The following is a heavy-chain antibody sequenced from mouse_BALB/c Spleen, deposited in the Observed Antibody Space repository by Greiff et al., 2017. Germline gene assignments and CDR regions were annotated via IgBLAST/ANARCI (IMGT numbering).Heavy chain of an antibody. CDR2: ISYSGST. CDR1: GYSITSDYA. Sequence: EVQLVESGPGLVKPSQSLSLTCTVTGYSITSDYAWNWIRQFPGNKLEWMGYISYSGSTSYNPSLKSRISSTRDTAKNQFFLQLNSVTTEDTATYYCAGGSEGFDDWGQGTTLTVSA. J-gene: IGHJ2*01. CDR3: AGGSEGFDD. V-gene: IGHV3-2*02.